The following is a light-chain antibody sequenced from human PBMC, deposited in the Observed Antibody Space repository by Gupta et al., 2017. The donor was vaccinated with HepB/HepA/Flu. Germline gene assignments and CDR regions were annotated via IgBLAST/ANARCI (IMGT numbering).Light chain of an antibody. CDR2: GNT. J-gene: IGLJ2*01. Sequence: QSVLTPPPSVSGAPGQRVTISCTGSSSNIGAGYGVHWYQQLPGTAPKLLIYGNTNRPSGVPDRFSGSKSGTSASLAITGLQAEDEADYYCQSYDSSLSGWGVFGGGTKLTVL. CDR1: SSNIGAGYG. CDR3: QSYDSSLSGWGV. V-gene: IGLV1-40*01.